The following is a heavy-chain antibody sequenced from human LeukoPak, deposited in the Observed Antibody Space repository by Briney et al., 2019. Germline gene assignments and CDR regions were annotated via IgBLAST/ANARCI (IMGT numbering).Heavy chain of an antibody. CDR1: GYIFTSYD. CDR3: ARVGDSSGYYHIDY. V-gene: IGHV1-8*01. D-gene: IGHD3-22*01. J-gene: IGHJ4*02. CDR2: MNPNSGNT. Sequence: ASVKVSCKASGYIFTSYDINWVRQATGQGLEWMGWMNPNSGNTGYAQKFQGRVTMTRNTSISTAYMELSSLRSEDTAVYYCARVGDSSGYYHIDYWGQGTLVTVSS.